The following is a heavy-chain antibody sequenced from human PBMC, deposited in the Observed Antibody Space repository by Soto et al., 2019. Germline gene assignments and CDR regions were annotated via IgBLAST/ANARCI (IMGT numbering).Heavy chain of an antibody. CDR1: GFTFSSYE. CDR2: ISSSGSTI. D-gene: IGHD3-16*01. V-gene: IGHV3-48*03. Sequence: GGSLRLSCAASGFTFSSYEMNWVRQAPGKGLEWFSYISSSGSTIYYADSVKGRFTISRDNDKNSLYLQMNSLGAEDTAVYYCARSRKGGDYWGQGTLVTVSS. J-gene: IGHJ4*02. CDR3: ARSRKGGDY.